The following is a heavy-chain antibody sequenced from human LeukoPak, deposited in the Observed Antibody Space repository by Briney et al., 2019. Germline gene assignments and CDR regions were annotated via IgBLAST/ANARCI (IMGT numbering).Heavy chain of an antibody. V-gene: IGHV4-39*07. CDR2: IYYSGST. Sequence: SETLSLTCTVSGGSISSSNYFWGWIRQPPGKGLEWIGSIYYSGSTYYNPSLKSRVTISVDTSKNQFSLNLTSVTAADTAVYYCARVPNYYDSSGYYQRAFDIWGQGTMVTVSS. J-gene: IGHJ3*02. D-gene: IGHD3-22*01. CDR3: ARVPNYYDSSGYYQRAFDI. CDR1: GGSISSSNYF.